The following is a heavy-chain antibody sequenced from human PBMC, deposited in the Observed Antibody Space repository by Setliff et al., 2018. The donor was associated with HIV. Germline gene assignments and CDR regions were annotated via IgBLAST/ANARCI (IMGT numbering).Heavy chain of an antibody. CDR2: ISGSRLTP. CDR1: GFTFNNFA. CDR3: TKANYDVLTGYYDY. J-gene: IGHJ4*02. D-gene: IGHD3-9*01. Sequence: GGSLRLSCVASGFTFNNFAMNWVRQAPGKGLEWVSSISGSRLTPYYADSVKGRFTISRDNSKNTVYLQMNSLRAEDTALYYCTKANYDVLTGYYDYWGQGTLVTVSS. V-gene: IGHV3-23*01.